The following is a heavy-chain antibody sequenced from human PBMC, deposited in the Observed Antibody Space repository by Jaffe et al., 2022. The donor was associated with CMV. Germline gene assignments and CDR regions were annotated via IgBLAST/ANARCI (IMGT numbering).Heavy chain of an antibody. J-gene: IGHJ5*02. V-gene: IGHV4-39*01. CDR2: IYYSGST. CDR1: GGSISSSSYY. D-gene: IGHD3-3*01. CDR3: ARHHSPPYYDFWSGYPYYNWFDP. Sequence: QLQLQESGPGLVKPSETLSLTCTVSGGSISSSSYYWGWIRQPPGKGLEWIGSIYYSGSTYYNPSLKSRVTISVDTSKNQFSLKLSSVTAADTAVYYCARHHSPPYYDFWSGYPYYNWFDPWGQGTLVTVSS.